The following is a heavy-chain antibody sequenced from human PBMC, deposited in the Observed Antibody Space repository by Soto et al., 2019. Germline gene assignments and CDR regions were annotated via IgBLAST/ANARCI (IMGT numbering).Heavy chain of an antibody. Sequence: PSATLSLTCTVSGGSVSSGSYYWSWIRQPPGKGLEWIGYIYYSGSTNYNPSLKSRVTISVDTSKNQFSPKLSSVTAADTAVYYCARGQQWLALSPRGSENWFDPWGQGTLVTSPQ. J-gene: IGHJ5*02. V-gene: IGHV4-61*01. CDR1: GGSVSSGSYY. CDR3: ARGQQWLALSPRGSENWFDP. CDR2: IYYSGST. D-gene: IGHD6-19*01.